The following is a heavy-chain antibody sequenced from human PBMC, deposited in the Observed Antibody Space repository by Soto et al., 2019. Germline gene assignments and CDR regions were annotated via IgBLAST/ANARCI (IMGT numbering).Heavy chain of an antibody. V-gene: IGHV4-39*01. CDR1: GGSISDDIYY. CDR2: IYYSGST. D-gene: IGHD3-3*01. CDR3: ARNGYYDFWSGYLANWFDP. Sequence: PSETLSLTCTVSGGSISDDIYYWTWIRQHPGKGLEWIGSIYYSGSTYYNPSLKSRVTISVDTSKNQFSLKLSSVTAADTAVYYCARNGYYDFWSGYLANWFDPWGQGTLVTVS. J-gene: IGHJ5*02.